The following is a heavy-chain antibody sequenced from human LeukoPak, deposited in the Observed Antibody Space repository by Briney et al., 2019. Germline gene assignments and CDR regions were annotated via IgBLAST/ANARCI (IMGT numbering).Heavy chain of an antibody. CDR2: IQYDGSEN. D-gene: IGHD2-15*01. CDR3: AKDYRRYCSAGSCYGGGFDI. CDR1: GFTFSSHG. J-gene: IGHJ3*02. V-gene: IGHV3-30*02. Sequence: PGGSLRLSCAASGFTFSSHGMDWVRQAPGKGLEWVAFIQYDGSENYYADSVKGRFTISRDNSKNTLYLQMNSLRAQDTALYYCAKDYRRYCSAGSCYGGGFDIWGQGTMVTVSS.